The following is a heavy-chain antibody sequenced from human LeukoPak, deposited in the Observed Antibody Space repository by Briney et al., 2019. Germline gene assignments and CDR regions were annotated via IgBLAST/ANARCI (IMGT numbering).Heavy chain of an antibody. CDR2: ISGSGGST. V-gene: IGHV3-23*01. CDR3: AKGGGLDYYYCYYYMDV. D-gene: IGHD2-21*01. J-gene: IGHJ6*03. Sequence: GGSLRLFCAASGLTFSSYAMSWVRQAPGKGLEWVSAISGSGGSTYYADSVKGRFNIPRDNSKNTLYLQMNSLRAEDRAVYYCAKGGGLDYYYCYYYMDVWGKGTTVTVSS. CDR1: GLTFSSYA.